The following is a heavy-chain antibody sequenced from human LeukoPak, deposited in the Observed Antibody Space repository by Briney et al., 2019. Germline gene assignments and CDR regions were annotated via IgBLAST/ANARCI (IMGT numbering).Heavy chain of an antibody. Sequence: SLRLSCAASRFTFDDYAMHWVRHAPGKGLEWVSGISWNSGSIGYADSVKGRFTISRDNAKNSLYRQANSQRAEDTALYYCAKDPQLGAADWGQGTLVTVSS. CDR3: AKDPQLGAAD. J-gene: IGHJ4*02. CDR2: ISWNSGSI. D-gene: IGHD6-25*01. V-gene: IGHV3-9*01. CDR1: RFTFDDYA.